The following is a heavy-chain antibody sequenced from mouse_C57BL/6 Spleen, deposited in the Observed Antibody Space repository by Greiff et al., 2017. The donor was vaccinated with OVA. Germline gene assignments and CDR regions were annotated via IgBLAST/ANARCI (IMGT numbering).Heavy chain of an antibody. J-gene: IGHJ2*01. D-gene: IGHD1-1*01. Sequence: QVHVKQSGPELVKPGASVKISCKASGYAFSSSWLNWVKQRPGKGLEWIGRIYPGDGDTNYNGKFKGKATLTADKSSSTAYMQLSSLTSEDSAVYFCARWGHYYGSSYYFDYWGQGTTLTVSS. CDR3: ARWGHYYGSSYYFDY. CDR1: GYAFSSSW. V-gene: IGHV1-82*01. CDR2: IYPGDGDT.